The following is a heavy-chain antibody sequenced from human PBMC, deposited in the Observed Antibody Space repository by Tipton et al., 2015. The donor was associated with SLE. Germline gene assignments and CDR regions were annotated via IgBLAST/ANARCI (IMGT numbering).Heavy chain of an antibody. Sequence: SLRLSCAASGFTVSSNYMSWVRQAPGKGLEWVSVIYSGGSTYYADSVKGRFTISRDNSKNTLYLQMNSLRAEDTAVYYCARDYCTGGVCPGSFDYGGQGALVTDSS. J-gene: IGHJ4*02. V-gene: IGHV3-53*05. D-gene: IGHD2-8*02. CDR1: GFTVSSNY. CDR2: IYSGGST. CDR3: ARDYCTGGVCPGSFDY.